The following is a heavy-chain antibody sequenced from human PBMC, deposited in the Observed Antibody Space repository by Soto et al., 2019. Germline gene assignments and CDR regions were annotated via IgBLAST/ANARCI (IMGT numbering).Heavy chain of an antibody. CDR1: GYSFTGYY. Sequence: ASVKVSCKASGYSFTGYYMHWVRQAPGQGLEWMGWINPNSGGTKSAQKFQGRVTMTRDTSISTAYMELSRLRSDDTAVYYCARRKGDYYDSSGYHYYFDYWGQGTLVTVSS. J-gene: IGHJ4*01. V-gene: IGHV1-2*02. D-gene: IGHD3-22*01. CDR3: ARRKGDYYDSSGYHYYFDY. CDR2: INPNSGGT.